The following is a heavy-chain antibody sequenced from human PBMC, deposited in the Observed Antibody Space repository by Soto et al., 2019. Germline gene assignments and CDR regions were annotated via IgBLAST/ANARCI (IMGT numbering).Heavy chain of an antibody. Sequence: GGSLRLSCAASGFTVSSNYMSWVRQAPGKGLEWVSVIYSGGSTYYADSVKGRFTISRDNSKNTLYLQMNSLRAEDTAVYYCARDFNWDYGDYSYYYYGMDVWGQGTTVTVSS. CDR2: IYSGGST. V-gene: IGHV3-53*01. CDR3: ARDFNWDYGDYSYYYYGMDV. CDR1: GFTVSSNY. J-gene: IGHJ6*02. D-gene: IGHD4-17*01.